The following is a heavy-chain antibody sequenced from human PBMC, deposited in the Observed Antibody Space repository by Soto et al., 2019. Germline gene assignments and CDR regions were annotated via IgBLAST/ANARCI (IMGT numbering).Heavy chain of an antibody. CDR2: INHSGST. V-gene: IGHV4-34*01. J-gene: IGHJ4*02. Sequence: SETLSLTCAVYGGSFSGYYWSWVRQPPGKGLEWIGEINHSGSTNYNPSLKSRVTISVDTSKNQFSLKLSSVTAADTAVYYCARGRYCSGGTCYSNYWGQGTLVPVSS. CDR3: ARGRYCSGGTCYSNY. D-gene: IGHD2-15*01. CDR1: GGSFSGYY.